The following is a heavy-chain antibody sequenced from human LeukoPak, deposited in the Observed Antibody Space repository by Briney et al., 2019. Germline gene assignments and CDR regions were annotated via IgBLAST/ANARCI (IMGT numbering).Heavy chain of an antibody. CDR2: INHSGST. CDR1: GGSFSGYY. CDR3: ARGGYGSGSYDDY. Sequence: PSETLSLACAVYGGSFSGYYWSWIRQPPGKGLEWIGEINHSGSTNYNPSLKSRVTMSVDTSKNQFSLKLSSVTAADTAVYYCARGGYGSGSYDDYWGQGTLVTVSS. J-gene: IGHJ4*02. D-gene: IGHD3-10*01. V-gene: IGHV4-34*01.